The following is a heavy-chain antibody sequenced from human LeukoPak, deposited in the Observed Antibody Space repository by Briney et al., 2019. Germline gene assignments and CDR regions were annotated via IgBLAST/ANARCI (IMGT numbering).Heavy chain of an antibody. CDR3: ARDRGYCSGGSCYFEALDY. CDR1: GFTFGSYA. Sequence: GRSLRLSCAASGFTFGSYAMHWVRQAPGKGLEWVAVILYDGSNKYYADSVKGRFTISRDNSKNTLYLQMNSLRAEDTAVYYCARDRGYCSGGSCYFEALDYWGQGTLVTVSS. J-gene: IGHJ4*02. V-gene: IGHV3-30-3*01. D-gene: IGHD2-15*01. CDR2: ILYDGSNK.